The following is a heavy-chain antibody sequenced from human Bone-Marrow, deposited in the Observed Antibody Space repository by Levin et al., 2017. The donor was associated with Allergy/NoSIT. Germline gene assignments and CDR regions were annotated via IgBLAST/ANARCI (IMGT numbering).Heavy chain of an antibody. CDR2: VSGSGDST. V-gene: IGHV3-23*01. CDR3: AKDPDYGDYSSYWYFDL. CDR1: GFTFRNYV. J-gene: IGHJ2*01. D-gene: IGHD4-17*01. Sequence: SGGSLRLSCVVSGFTFRNYVVSWVRQVPGKGLEWVSSVSGSGDSTYYADSVRGRFTISRDNSKNTLYLQMNSLRAEDTAVYYCAKDPDYGDYSSYWYFDLWGRGTLVTVSS.